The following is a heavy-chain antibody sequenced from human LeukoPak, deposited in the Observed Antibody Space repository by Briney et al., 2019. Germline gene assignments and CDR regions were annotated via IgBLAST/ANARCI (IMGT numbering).Heavy chain of an antibody. V-gene: IGHV1-69*05. Sequence: ASVKVSYKASGGTFSSYAISWVRQAPGQRLEWMGGVITIFGTANYSQKFQGRVTISTDESTSTAYMELSSLRSEDTAVYYCARDSASYYDIVAGYVFGNWFDPWGQGTLVTVSS. CDR1: GGTFSSYA. J-gene: IGHJ5*02. D-gene: IGHD3-9*01. CDR2: VITIFGTA. CDR3: ARDSASYYDIVAGYVFGNWFDP.